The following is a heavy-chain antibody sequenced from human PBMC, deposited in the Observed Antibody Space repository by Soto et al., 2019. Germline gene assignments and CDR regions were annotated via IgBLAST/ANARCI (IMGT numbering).Heavy chain of an antibody. Sequence: GGSLRLSCAASGFTFSSYAMSWVRQAPGKGLEWVSAISGSGGSTYYADSVKGRFTISRDNSKNTLYLQMNSLRAEDTAVYYCARSREWELYWGEDVWGQGTTVTVSS. CDR2: ISGSGGST. CDR3: ARSREWELYWGEDV. J-gene: IGHJ6*02. V-gene: IGHV3-23*01. CDR1: GFTFSSYA. D-gene: IGHD1-26*01.